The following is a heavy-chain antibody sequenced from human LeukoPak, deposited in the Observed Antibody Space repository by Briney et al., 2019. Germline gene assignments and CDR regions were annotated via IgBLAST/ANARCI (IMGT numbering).Heavy chain of an antibody. D-gene: IGHD1-26*01. CDR2: IKQDGSEK. J-gene: IGHJ4*02. V-gene: IGHV3-7*01. CDR3: ARRRYSGSSQHFDY. Sequence: GGSLRLSCAASGFTFSSYWMSWVRQAPGKGLEWVANIKQDGSEKYYVDSVKGRFTISRDNAKNSLYLQMNSLRAEDTAVYYCARRRYSGSSQHFDYWGQGTLVTVSS. CDR1: GFTFSSYW.